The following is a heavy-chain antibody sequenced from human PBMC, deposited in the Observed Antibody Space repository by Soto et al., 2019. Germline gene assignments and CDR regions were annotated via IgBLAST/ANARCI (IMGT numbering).Heavy chain of an antibody. CDR1: GFTFSSYA. J-gene: IGHJ6*02. CDR3: AKKRYSSSWYETDYYYYYGMDV. CDR2: ISGSGGST. D-gene: IGHD6-13*01. Sequence: EVQLLESGGGLVQPGGSLRLSCAASGFTFSSYAMSWVRQAPGKGLEWVSAISGSGGSTYYADSVKGRFTISRDNSKNTLYLQMNSLRAEDTAVYYCAKKRYSSSWYETDYYYYYGMDVWGQGTTVTVSS. V-gene: IGHV3-23*01.